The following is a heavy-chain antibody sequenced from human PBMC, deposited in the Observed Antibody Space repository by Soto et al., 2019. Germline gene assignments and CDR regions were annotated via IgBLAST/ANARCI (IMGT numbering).Heavy chain of an antibody. CDR2: IYWNDDK. J-gene: IGHJ2*01. CDR3: AHRPALRYFDWLDGYFDL. D-gene: IGHD3-9*01. V-gene: IGHV2-5*01. CDR1: GFSLSTSGVG. Sequence: QITLKESGPTLVKPTQTLTLTCTVSGFSLSTSGVGVGWIRQPPGKALEWLALIYWNDDKRYSPSLKSRLTITKDTSKNQVVLTMTNMDPVDTATYYCAHRPALRYFDWLDGYFDLWGRGTLVTVSS.